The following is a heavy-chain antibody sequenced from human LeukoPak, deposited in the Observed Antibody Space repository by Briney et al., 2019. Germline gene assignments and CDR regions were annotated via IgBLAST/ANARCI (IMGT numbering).Heavy chain of an antibody. V-gene: IGHV1-69*06. Sequence: SVKVSCKASGGTFSSYAISWVRQAPGQGLEWMGGIIPIFGTANYAQKFQGRVTITADTSTSTAYMELRSLRSDDTAVYYCARDQYSSGWYDGDYWGQGTLVTVSS. J-gene: IGHJ4*02. CDR3: ARDQYSSGWYDGDY. CDR2: IIPIFGTA. D-gene: IGHD6-19*01. CDR1: GGTFSSYA.